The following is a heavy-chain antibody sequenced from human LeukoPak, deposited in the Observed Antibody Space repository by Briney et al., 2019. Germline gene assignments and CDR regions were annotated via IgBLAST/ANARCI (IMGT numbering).Heavy chain of an antibody. CDR2: MFRTGST. Sequence: PSETLSLTCTVSGGSISSYYWSWIRQPPGKGLEWIGYMFRTGSTNYNPSLKSRVTITPDTSKNQFSLRLTSVTAADTAVYYCARGDVVATALDPWGQGTLVTVSS. CDR1: GGSISSYY. CDR3: ARGDVVATALDP. D-gene: IGHD5-12*01. V-gene: IGHV4-59*08. J-gene: IGHJ5*02.